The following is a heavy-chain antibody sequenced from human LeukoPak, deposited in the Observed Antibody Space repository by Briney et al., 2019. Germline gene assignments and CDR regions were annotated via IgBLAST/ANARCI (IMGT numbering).Heavy chain of an antibody. CDR3: ARGGYYGSGSYYPIDY. V-gene: IGHV4-61*01. CDR2: IYYSGST. D-gene: IGHD3-10*01. Sequence: SETLSPTCTVSGGSVSSGSYYWRWIRQPPGKGLEWIGYIYYSGSTNYNPSLKSRVTISVDTSKNQFSLKLSSVTAADTAVYYCARGGYYGSGSYYPIDYWGQGTLVTVSS. J-gene: IGHJ4*02. CDR1: GGSVSSGSYY.